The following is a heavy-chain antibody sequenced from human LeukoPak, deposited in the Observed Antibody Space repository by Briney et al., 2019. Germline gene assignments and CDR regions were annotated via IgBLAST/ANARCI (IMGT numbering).Heavy chain of an antibody. CDR2: ISGDDGRT. CDR3: ARSITIFGGVTSFDP. J-gene: IGHJ5*02. D-gene: IGHD3-3*01. V-gene: IGHV1-18*01. Sequence: ASVKVSCKASGYTFTTYGISWVRQAPGQGLEWMGWISGDDGRTHYGQKFQGRVTITADESTSTAYMELSSLRSEDTAVYYCARSITIFGGVTSFDPWGQGTLVTVSS. CDR1: GYTFTTYG.